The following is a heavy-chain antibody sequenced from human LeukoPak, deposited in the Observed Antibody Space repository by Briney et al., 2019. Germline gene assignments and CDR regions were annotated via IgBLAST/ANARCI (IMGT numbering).Heavy chain of an antibody. CDR1: GFTFSSYW. D-gene: IGHD3-3*01. CDR2: INSDGSST. J-gene: IGHJ4*02. V-gene: IGHV3-74*01. CDR3: ATMYTYDFWSGYSNFDY. Sequence: PGGSLRLSCAASGFTFSSYWMHWVRQAPGKGLVWVSRINSDGSSTSYADSVKGRFTISRDNAKNTLYLQMNSLRAEDTAVYYCATMYTYDFWSGYSNFDYWGQGTLVTVSS.